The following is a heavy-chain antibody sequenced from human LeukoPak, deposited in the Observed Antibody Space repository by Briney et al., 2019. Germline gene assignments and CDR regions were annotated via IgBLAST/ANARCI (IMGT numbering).Heavy chain of an antibody. CDR1: GFPFSSFA. CDR3: AQQLGYCSSGSCYFTF. Sequence: GGSLRLSCAASGFPFSSFAMSWVRQAPGKGLEWVSAISNSGGDTYSADSVKGRFTISRDNSKNTLYLQMNSLRAEDTAIYYCAQQLGYCSSGSCYFTFWGQGTLVTVSS. J-gene: IGHJ4*02. D-gene: IGHD2-15*01. CDR2: ISNSGGDT. V-gene: IGHV3-23*01.